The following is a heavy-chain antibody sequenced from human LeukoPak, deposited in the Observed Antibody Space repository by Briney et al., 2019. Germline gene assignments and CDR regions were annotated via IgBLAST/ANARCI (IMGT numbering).Heavy chain of an antibody. J-gene: IGHJ4*02. D-gene: IGHD3-3*01. CDR2: IYYSGST. V-gene: IGHV4-59*01. CDR3: ARVGVSYGVYHYFDY. Sequence: SETLSLSSTVSGGSISSYYWSWIRQPPGKGLEWIGYIYYSGSTNYNPSLKSRVTISVDTSKNQFSLKLSSVTAADTAVYYCARVGVSYGVYHYFDYWGQGTLVTVSS. CDR1: GGSISSYY.